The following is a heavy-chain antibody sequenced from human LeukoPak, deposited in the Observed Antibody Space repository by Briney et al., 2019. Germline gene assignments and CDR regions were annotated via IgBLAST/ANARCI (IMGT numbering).Heavy chain of an antibody. CDR3: ARDSRWYNGRYYDEGIDY. J-gene: IGHJ4*02. CDR1: GFTFSGYW. V-gene: IGHV3-74*01. Sequence: QAGGSLRLSCAASGFTFSGYWMHWVRQAPGKGLVWVSRINSDGSDMSYADSVKGRFTISRDNAKNTVYLQMNSLRAEDTAVYYCARDSRWYNGRYYDEGIDYWGQGTLVTVSS. D-gene: IGHD1-26*01. CDR2: INSDGSDM.